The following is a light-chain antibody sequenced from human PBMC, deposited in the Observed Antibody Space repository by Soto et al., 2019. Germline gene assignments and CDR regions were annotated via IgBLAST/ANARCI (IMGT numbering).Light chain of an antibody. CDR3: QQYGSSPLT. V-gene: IGKV3-20*01. CDR2: GAS. J-gene: IGKJ4*01. Sequence: EIVLTQSPGTLSLSPGESVALSCRASQSVSSSYLAWYQQKPGQPPRLLISGASSRATGIPDRFSGSGSGTDFTLTISRLEPEDFAVYYCQQYGSSPLTFGGGTKVEIK. CDR1: QSVSSSY.